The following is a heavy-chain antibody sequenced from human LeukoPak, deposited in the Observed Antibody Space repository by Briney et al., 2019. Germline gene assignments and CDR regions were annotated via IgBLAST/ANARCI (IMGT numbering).Heavy chain of an antibody. CDR3: ARVSSGWDLFDY. CDR2: IYYSGST. CDR1: GGSISSSSYY. D-gene: IGHD6-19*01. Sequence: SETLSLTCTVSGGSISSSSYYWGWIRQPPGRGREWIAYIYYSGSTNYNPSLKSRVTISVDTSTNQFSLKLSSVTAADTAVYYCARVSSGWDLFDYWGQGALVTVSS. J-gene: IGHJ4*02. V-gene: IGHV4-61*05.